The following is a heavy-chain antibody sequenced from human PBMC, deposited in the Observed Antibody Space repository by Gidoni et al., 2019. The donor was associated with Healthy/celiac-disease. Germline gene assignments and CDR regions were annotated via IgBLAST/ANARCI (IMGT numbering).Heavy chain of an antibody. CDR2: IKQDGSEK. CDR1: GFTFSSYW. V-gene: IGHV3-7*04. J-gene: IGHJ4*02. D-gene: IGHD5-12*01. CDR3: ARVHQMATIQYYFDY. Sequence: EVQLVESGGGLVQPGGSLRLSCAASGFTFSSYWMSWVRQAPGKGLEWVANIKQDGSEKYYVDSVKGRFTISRDNAKNSLYLQMNSLRAEDTAVYYCARVHQMATIQYYFDYWGQGTLVTVSS.